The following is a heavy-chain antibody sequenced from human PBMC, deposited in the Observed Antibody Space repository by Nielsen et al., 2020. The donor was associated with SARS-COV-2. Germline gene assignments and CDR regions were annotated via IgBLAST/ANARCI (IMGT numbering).Heavy chain of an antibody. Sequence: ASVQVSCKASGYTFTSYAMNWVRQAPGQGLEWMGWINTNTGNPTYAQGFTGRFVFSLDTSVSTAYLQISSLKAEDTAVYYCARDNWGSGDYYYYGMDVWGQGTTVTVSS. CDR1: GYTFTSYA. V-gene: IGHV7-4-1*02. CDR3: ARDNWGSGDYYYYGMDV. J-gene: IGHJ6*02. D-gene: IGHD7-27*01. CDR2: INTNTGNP.